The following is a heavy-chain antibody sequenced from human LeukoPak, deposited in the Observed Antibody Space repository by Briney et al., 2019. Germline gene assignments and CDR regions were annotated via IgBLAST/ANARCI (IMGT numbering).Heavy chain of an antibody. Sequence: ASVKVSCKASGYTFTSYYMHWVRQAPGQGLEWMGIINHSGGSTSYAQKFQGRVTMTRDTSTSTVYMELSSLRSEDTAVYYCARDRYCSGGSCYSDIDYWGQGTLVTVSS. CDR2: INHSGGST. J-gene: IGHJ4*02. CDR3: ARDRYCSGGSCYSDIDY. D-gene: IGHD2-15*01. V-gene: IGHV1-46*01. CDR1: GYTFTSYY.